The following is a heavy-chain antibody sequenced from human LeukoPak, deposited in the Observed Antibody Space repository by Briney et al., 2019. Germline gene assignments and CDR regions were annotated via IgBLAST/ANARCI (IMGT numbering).Heavy chain of an antibody. D-gene: IGHD3-10*01. CDR3: ARLTKNDSGSFRFGKKRRGYMDV. Sequence: SETLSLTCAVYGGSFSGYYWSWIRQPPGKGLEWIGEINHSGSTNYNPSLKSRVTISVDTSKNQFSLKLSSVTAADTAVYYCARLTKNDSGSFRFGKKRRGYMDVWGKGTTVTISS. J-gene: IGHJ6*03. CDR1: GGSFSGYY. CDR2: INHSGST. V-gene: IGHV4-34*01.